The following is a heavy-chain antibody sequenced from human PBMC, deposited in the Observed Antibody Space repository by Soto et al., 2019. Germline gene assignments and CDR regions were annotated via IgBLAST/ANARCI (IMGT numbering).Heavy chain of an antibody. CDR2: INPNSGGT. J-gene: IGHJ6*02. CDR1: GYTFTGYY. D-gene: IGHD3-10*01. V-gene: IGHV1-2*02. Sequence: ASVKVSCQPSGYTFTGYYMHGVRQAPGQGLEWMGWINPNSGGTNYAQKFQGRVTMTRDTSISTAYMELSRLRSDDTAVYYCARDSTMVRGVISSGMDVWGQGTTVTVSS. CDR3: ARDSTMVRGVISSGMDV.